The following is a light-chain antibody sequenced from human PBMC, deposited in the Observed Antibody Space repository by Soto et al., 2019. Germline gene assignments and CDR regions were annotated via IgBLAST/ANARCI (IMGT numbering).Light chain of an antibody. CDR2: GAS. CDR1: QSVSSN. J-gene: IGKJ2*01. V-gene: IGKV3-15*01. Sequence: EIVMTQSPATLSVSPGERATLSCRASQSVSSNLAWYQQKPGQAPRLLIYGASTRATGIPARFSGSGSGTELTLTISSLQSEEFVVYYCQQYKNWPPEYTFGQGTKLEIK. CDR3: QQYKNWPPEYT.